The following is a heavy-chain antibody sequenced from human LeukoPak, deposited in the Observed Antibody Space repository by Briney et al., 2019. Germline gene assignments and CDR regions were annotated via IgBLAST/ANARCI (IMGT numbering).Heavy chain of an antibody. CDR3: AELGITMIGGV. CDR2: IYSGGST. V-gene: IGHV3-53*01. D-gene: IGHD3-10*02. CDR1: GFTVSSNY. Sequence: LRLSCAASGFTVSSNYMSWVRQAPGKGLEWVSVIYSGGSTYYADSVKGRFTISRDNSKNSLYLQMNSLRAEDTAVYYCAELGITMIGGVWGKGTTVTISS. J-gene: IGHJ6*04.